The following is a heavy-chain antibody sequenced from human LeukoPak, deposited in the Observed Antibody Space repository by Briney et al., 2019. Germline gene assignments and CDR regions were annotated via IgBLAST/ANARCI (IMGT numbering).Heavy chain of an antibody. D-gene: IGHD3-10*01. CDR3: ARPIMVRGVILGSGVDY. Sequence: QSGGSLRLSCAASGFTFSSYAMHWVRQAPGKGLEWVAVISYDGSNKYYADSVKGRFTISRDNSKNTLYLQMNSLRAEDTAVYYCARPIMVRGVILGSGVDYWGQGTLVTVSS. V-gene: IGHV3-30*04. CDR2: ISYDGSNK. CDR1: GFTFSSYA. J-gene: IGHJ4*02.